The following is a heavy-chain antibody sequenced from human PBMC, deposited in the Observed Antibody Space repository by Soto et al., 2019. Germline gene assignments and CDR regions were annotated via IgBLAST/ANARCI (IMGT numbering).Heavy chain of an antibody. D-gene: IGHD2-21*02. Sequence: QVQLVESGGGVVQPGRSLRLSCAASGFTFSSYGMHWVRQAPGKGLEWVAVISYDGSNKYYADSVKGRFTISRDNSKNTLYLQMNSLRAEDTAVYYCANFDQHNSPYCGGDCYFYYYYGMDVWGQGTTVTVSS. V-gene: IGHV3-30*18. CDR1: GFTFSSYG. CDR2: ISYDGSNK. J-gene: IGHJ6*02. CDR3: ANFDQHNSPYCGGDCYFYYYYGMDV.